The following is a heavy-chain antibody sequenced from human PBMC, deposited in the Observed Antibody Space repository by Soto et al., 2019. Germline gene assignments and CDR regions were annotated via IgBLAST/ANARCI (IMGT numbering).Heavy chain of an antibody. CDR2: IYHSGST. V-gene: IGHV4-30-2*04. D-gene: IGHD2-2*02. CDR3: ARDIPGDGP. J-gene: IGHJ5*02. CDR1: GYR. Sequence: GYRRSWIRQPPGKGLEWIGYIYHSGSTNYNPSLKSRVTISVDTSKNQFSLKVNSVTAADTAVYYCARDIPGDGPWGQGTLVTVSS.